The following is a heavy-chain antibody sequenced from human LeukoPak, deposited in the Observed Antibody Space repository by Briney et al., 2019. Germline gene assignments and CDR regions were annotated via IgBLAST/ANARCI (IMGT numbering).Heavy chain of an antibody. CDR3: AKDRITMVRGVIGAMDV. CDR1: GFTFSSYA. CDR2: ISGSGGST. Sequence: GGSLRLSCAASGFTFSSYAMSWVRQAPGKGLEWVSAISGSGGSTYYADSVKGRFTISRDNSKNTLYLQMNSLRAEDTAVYYCAKDRITMVRGVIGAMDVWGKGTTVTVSS. V-gene: IGHV3-23*01. J-gene: IGHJ6*03. D-gene: IGHD3-10*01.